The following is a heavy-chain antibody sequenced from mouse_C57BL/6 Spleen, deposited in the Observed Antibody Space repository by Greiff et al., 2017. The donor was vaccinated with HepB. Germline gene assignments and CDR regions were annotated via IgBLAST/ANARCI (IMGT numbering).Heavy chain of an antibody. CDR3: APTYYVTFYAMDY. Sequence: VQLKQSGAELVKPGASVKLSCTASGFNIKDYYMHWVKQRTEQGLEWIGRIDPEDGETKYAPKFQGKATITADTSSKTAYLQLSSLTSEDTAVYYSAPTYYVTFYAMDYCGQRTSDTVSS. D-gene: IGHD2-10*01. CDR2: IDPEDGET. V-gene: IGHV14-2*01. CDR1: GFNIKDYY. J-gene: IGHJ4*01.